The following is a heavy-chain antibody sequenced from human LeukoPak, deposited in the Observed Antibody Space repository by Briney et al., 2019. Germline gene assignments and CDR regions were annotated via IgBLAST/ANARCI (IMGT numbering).Heavy chain of an antibody. CDR2: INPTSGDT. Sequence: ASVKVSCKASGYTFTRNYMHWVRQAPGQGLGWMGWINPTSGDTNYVQKFQGRVIMTRDTSISTADMELSRVRSDDTAVYYCARGDGDGPARRAFDIWGQGTMVTVAS. J-gene: IGHJ3*02. CDR3: ARGDGDGPARRAFDI. D-gene: IGHD7-27*01. V-gene: IGHV1-2*02. CDR1: GYTFTRNY.